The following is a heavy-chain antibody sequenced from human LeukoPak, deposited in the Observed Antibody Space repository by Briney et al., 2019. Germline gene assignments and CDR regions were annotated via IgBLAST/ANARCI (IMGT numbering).Heavy chain of an antibody. CDR2: INHGGST. CDR3: VRQEGDYVDH. Sequence: SETLSLTCAVYGGSFSGYYWSWIRQPPGKGLEWIGEINHGGSTNYNPSLKSRVTISVETSKNQFSVNLSSVTAADTAVYYCVRQEGDYVDHWGQGTLVTVSS. CDR1: GGSFSGYY. V-gene: IGHV4-34*01. J-gene: IGHJ4*02.